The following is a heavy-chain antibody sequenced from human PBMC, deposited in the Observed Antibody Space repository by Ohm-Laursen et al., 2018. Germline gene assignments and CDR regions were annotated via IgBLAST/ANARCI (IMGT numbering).Heavy chain of an antibody. J-gene: IGHJ4*02. CDR1: GFTFSSYA. CDR3: AKDYTRFGGVNYLEY. CDR2: ISGSGGST. V-gene: IGHV3-23*01. D-gene: IGHD3-16*01. Sequence: GSLRLSCAASGFTFSSYAMSWVRQAPGKGLEWVSAISGSGGSTYYADSVKGRFTISRDNSKNTLYLQMNSLRAEDTAVYYCAKDYTRFGGVNYLEYWGQGTLVTVSS.